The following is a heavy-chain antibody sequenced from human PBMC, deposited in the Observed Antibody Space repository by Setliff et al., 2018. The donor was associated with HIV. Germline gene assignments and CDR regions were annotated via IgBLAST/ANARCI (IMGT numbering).Heavy chain of an antibody. J-gene: IGHJ5*02. CDR3: TREKFGSGSSVPEVRLFDP. Sequence: SETLSLTCAVSGYSISSGYYWGWIRQPPGKGLEWIGAIYHSGSSYYSPSLKSRVTLFLDTSKNQFSLTLNSLTAADTAVYFCTREKFGSGSSVPEVRLFDPWGQGTLVTVSS. V-gene: IGHV4-38-2*02. D-gene: IGHD6-25*01. CDR1: GYSISSGYY. CDR2: IYHSGSS.